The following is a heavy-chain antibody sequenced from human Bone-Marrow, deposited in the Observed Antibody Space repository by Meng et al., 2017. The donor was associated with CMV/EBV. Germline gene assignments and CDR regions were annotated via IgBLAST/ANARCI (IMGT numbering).Heavy chain of an antibody. V-gene: IGHV1-8*03. Sequence: ASVKVSCKASGYTFTGYYMHWVRQAPGQGLEWMGWINPNSGNTGYAQKFQGRVTITRNTSISTAYMELSSLRSEDTAVYYCARGINGYSGYDWSDPWGQGTLVTVSS. CDR2: INPNSGNT. CDR3: ARGINGYSGYDWSDP. D-gene: IGHD5-12*01. J-gene: IGHJ5*02. CDR1: GYTFTGYY.